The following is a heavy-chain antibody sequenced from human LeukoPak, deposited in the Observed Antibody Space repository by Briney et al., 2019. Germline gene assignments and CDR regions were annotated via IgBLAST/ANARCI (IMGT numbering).Heavy chain of an antibody. CDR3: ARQSIGGFDY. Sequence: ASVKVSCEASGYTFTSYAIIWVRQAPGQGLGWMGWINPNSGGTNYAQKFQGRVTMTRDTSISTAYMELSRLRSDDTAVYYCARQSIGGFDYWGQGTLVTVSS. J-gene: IGHJ4*02. CDR2: INPNSGGT. CDR1: GYTFTSYA. V-gene: IGHV1-2*02. D-gene: IGHD3-16*01.